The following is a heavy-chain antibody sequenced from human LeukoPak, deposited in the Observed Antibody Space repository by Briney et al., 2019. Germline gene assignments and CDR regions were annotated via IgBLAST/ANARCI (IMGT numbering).Heavy chain of an antibody. CDR3: ARDTVTTGAY. J-gene: IGHJ4*02. CDR1: GFTFSDYY. D-gene: IGHD4-17*01. Sequence: PGGSLRLSCAASGFTFSDYYMSWICQAPGKGLEWVSYISSSSSYTNYADSVKGRFTISRDNAKNSLYLQMNSLRAEDTAVYYCARDTVTTGAYWGQGTLVTVSS. CDR2: ISSSSSYT. V-gene: IGHV3-11*06.